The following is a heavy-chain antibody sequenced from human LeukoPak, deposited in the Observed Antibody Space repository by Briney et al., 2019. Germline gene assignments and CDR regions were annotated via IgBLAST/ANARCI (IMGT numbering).Heavy chain of an antibody. CDR2: ISSSGRTI. CDR3: ARGIGSSTWPLAL. D-gene: IGHD6-13*01. CDR1: GFTFSSYE. V-gene: IGHV3-48*03. Sequence: GGSLRLSCAASGFTFSSYEMNWVRQAPGKGLEWVSYISSSGRTIYYADSVKGRFTISRDNAKNSLYLQMNSLRAEDTAVYYCARGIGSSTWPLALWGQGTLVTVSS. J-gene: IGHJ4*02.